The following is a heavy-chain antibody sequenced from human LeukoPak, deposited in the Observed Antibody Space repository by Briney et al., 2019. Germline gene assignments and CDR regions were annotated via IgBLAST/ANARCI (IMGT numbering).Heavy chain of an antibody. CDR1: GFTFSSSA. CDR3: ARDSTVTTETPFDY. Sequence: GSRRLSCAASGFTFSSSAMNWVRQAPGKGLEWVSYISSSSSTIYYADSVKGRFTISRDNAKNSLYLQMNSLRAEDTAVYYCARDSTVTTETPFDYWGQGTLVTVSS. J-gene: IGHJ4*02. V-gene: IGHV3-48*04. CDR2: ISSSSSTI. D-gene: IGHD4-17*01.